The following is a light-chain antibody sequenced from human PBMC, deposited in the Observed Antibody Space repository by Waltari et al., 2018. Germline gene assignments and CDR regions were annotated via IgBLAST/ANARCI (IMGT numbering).Light chain of an antibody. CDR2: EVS. J-gene: IGLJ1*01. V-gene: IGLV2-8*01. CDR3: SSDAVSNNFYD. Sequence: QSALTQPPSASGSPGQSVTIFCTGTGSGGSVSWYQQHPGKAPKLMIYEVSKRPSGVPERFSGSKSGNTASLTVSGLQAEGEGDYYCSSDAVSNNFYDFGSGTKVTVL. CDR1: GSGGS.